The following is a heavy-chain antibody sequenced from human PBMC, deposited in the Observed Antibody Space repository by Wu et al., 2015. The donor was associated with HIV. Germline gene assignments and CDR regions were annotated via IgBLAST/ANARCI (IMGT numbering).Heavy chain of an antibody. D-gene: IGHD3-10*01. V-gene: IGHV1-18*01. Sequence: QLEQPGVEVQKPGAALKVSCKASGYAFSRHGISWVRQVPGQGLEWVGWISAGNGDTTYAQKFQGRVTLTRDISTTTVFLEFGSLHSDDRAVYYCVKARGSGRTITYFPYF. CDR3: VKARGSGRTITYFPYF. J-gene: IGHJ2*01. CDR2: ISAGNGDT. CDR1: GYAFSRHG.